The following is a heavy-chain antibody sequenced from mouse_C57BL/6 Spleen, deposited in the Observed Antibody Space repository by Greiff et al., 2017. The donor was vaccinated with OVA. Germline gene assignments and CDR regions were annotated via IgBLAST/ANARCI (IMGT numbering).Heavy chain of an antibody. J-gene: IGHJ4*01. D-gene: IGHD1-1*01. Sequence: QVQLQQPGAELVKPGASVKLSCKASGYTFTSYWMHWVKQRPGQGLEWIGMIHPNSGSTNYNEKFNSKATLTVDKSSSTAYMQRSSLTSEDSAVYYCARYRVYDYDAMDYWGQGTSVTVSS. CDR2: IHPNSGST. CDR1: GYTFTSYW. V-gene: IGHV1-64*01. CDR3: ARYRVYDYDAMDY.